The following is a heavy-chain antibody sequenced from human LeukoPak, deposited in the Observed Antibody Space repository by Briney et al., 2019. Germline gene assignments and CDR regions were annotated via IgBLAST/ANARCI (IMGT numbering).Heavy chain of an antibody. J-gene: IGHJ4*02. CDR1: GFTFSSYS. D-gene: IGHD3-22*01. CDR2: ISSSSSYI. CDR3: AKDSSGRN. V-gene: IGHV3-21*01. Sequence: GGSLRLSCAASGFTFSSYSMNWVRQAPGKGLEWVSSISSSSSYIYYADSVKGRFTISRDSAENSLYLQMNSLRAEDTAVYYCAKDSSGRNWGQGTLVTVSS.